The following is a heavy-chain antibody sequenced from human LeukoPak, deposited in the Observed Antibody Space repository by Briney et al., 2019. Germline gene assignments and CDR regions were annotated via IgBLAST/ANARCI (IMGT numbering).Heavy chain of an antibody. CDR3: AKDLHDYGPF. J-gene: IGHJ4*02. CDR1: GFTFSSYA. V-gene: IGHV3-23*01. CDR2: ISGSGART. D-gene: IGHD4-17*01. Sequence: GGSLRLSCAASGFTFSSYAMSWVRQAPGKGLDWVSTISGSGARTYYADSVKGRFTISRDNSKNTLYLQMNSLRAGDTAVYYCAKDLHDYGPFWGQGTLVTVSS.